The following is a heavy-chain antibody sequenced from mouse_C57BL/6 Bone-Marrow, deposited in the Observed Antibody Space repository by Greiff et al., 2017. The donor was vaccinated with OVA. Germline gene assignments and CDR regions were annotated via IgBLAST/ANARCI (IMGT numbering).Heavy chain of an antibody. CDR3: ASPDGYYAMDY. D-gene: IGHD2-3*01. J-gene: IGHJ4*01. Sequence: QVQLQQPGAELVRPGSSVKLSCKASGYTFTSYWMDWVKQRPGQGLEWIGNIYPSDSETHYNQKFKDKATLTVDKSSSTAYMQLSSLTSEDSAVDYCASPDGYYAMDYWGQGTSVTVSS. V-gene: IGHV1-61*01. CDR2: IYPSDSET. CDR1: GYTFTSYW.